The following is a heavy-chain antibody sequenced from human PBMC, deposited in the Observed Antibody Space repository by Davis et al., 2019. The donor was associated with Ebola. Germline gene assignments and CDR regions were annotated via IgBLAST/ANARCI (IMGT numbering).Heavy chain of an antibody. D-gene: IGHD2-2*01. Sequence: GESLKISCAASGFTFNAYGIHWVRQAPGKGLEWVAVVSYDGTKENYADSVKGRVTISRDNSNNTVYLHMNSLTADDTALYYCAKDLEGYCAGTNCHYPVSWGQGTLVTVSS. CDR3: AKDLEGYCAGTNCHYPVS. V-gene: IGHV3-30*18. CDR1: GFTFNAYG. CDR2: VSYDGTKE. J-gene: IGHJ4*02.